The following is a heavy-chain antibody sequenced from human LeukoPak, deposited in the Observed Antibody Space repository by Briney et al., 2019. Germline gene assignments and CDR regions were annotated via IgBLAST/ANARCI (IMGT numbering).Heavy chain of an antibody. J-gene: IGHJ5*02. D-gene: IGHD3-22*01. CDR1: GYTLTELS. Sequence: ASVKVSCKVSGYTLTELSMHWVRQAPGKGLEWMGGFDPEDGETIYAQKFQGRVTKTEDTSKDTAYMELSSLRSEDTAVYYCATADSGYYLNWFDPWGQGTLVTVSS. V-gene: IGHV1-24*01. CDR3: ATADSGYYLNWFDP. CDR2: FDPEDGET.